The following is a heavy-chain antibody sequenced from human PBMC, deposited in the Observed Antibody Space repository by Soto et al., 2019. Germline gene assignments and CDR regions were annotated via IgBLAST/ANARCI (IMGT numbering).Heavy chain of an antibody. CDR1: GYTFTSYA. D-gene: IGHD1-26*01. V-gene: IGHV1-3*01. J-gene: IGHJ4*02. CDR3: ARGPLSIYSADFR. Sequence: QVQLVQSGAEVKKPGASVRISCRTSGYTFTSYAITWLRHAPGQRLEWMGWINGGNGDTKYSQKFQDRLSITRDTSETTVSLGLSSLTSEDTAIYYCARGPLSIYSADFRWGQGTLVTVSS. CDR2: INGGNGDT.